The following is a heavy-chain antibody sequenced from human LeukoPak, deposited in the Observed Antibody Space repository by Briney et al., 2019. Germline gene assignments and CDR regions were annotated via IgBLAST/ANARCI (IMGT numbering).Heavy chain of an antibody. J-gene: IGHJ4*02. CDR1: GFTFSSYS. CDR3: AREGLRWPFDY. V-gene: IGHV3-21*01. Sequence: GGSLRLSCVASGFTFSSYSMNWVRQAPGKGLQWVSSISGSSSYIYYADSVKGRFTISRDNAKNSLYLQMNSLRAEDTAVYYCAREGLRWPFDYWGQGTLVTVSS. CDR2: ISGSSSYI. D-gene: IGHD4-23*01.